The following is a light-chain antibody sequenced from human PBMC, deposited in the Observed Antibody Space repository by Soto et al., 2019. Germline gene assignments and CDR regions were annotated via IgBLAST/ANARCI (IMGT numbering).Light chain of an antibody. V-gene: IGLV2-14*01. Sequence: QSALTQPASLSGSPGQSITISCTGTSSDIGAYYYVSWFQQHPGKAPKLMISEVNNRPSGVSNRFSGSKSGNTAYLTISGIQVEDEAEYFCVSFTITSPDVLATGTKVTVL. CDR1: SSDIGAYYY. CDR3: VSFTITSPDV. J-gene: IGLJ1*01. CDR2: EVN.